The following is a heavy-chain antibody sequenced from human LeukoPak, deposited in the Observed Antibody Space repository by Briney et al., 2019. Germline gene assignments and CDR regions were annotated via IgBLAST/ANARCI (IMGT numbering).Heavy chain of an antibody. CDR3: ARSPTKRVTEDY. CDR2: IHYSGST. D-gene: IGHD2-8*01. V-gene: IGHV4-39*07. Sequence: PSETLSLTCTVSGGSITSTTYHWGWIRQSPGKGLEWIGSIHYSGSTYYNPSLKSRVSISLDTSKSQFSLKLTSVTAADTAVYYCARSPTKRVTEDYWGQGTLVTVSS. CDR1: GGSITSTTYH. J-gene: IGHJ4*02.